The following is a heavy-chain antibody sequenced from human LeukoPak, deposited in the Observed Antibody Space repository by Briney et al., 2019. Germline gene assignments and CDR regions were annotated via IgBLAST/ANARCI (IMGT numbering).Heavy chain of an antibody. J-gene: IGHJ3*02. Sequence: SETLSLTCTVSGGSISSSSYYWGWIRQPPGKGLEWIGCIYYSGSTYYNPSLKSRVTISVDTSKNQFSLQVSSVTAADTAVYYCASVVPAADDAFHIWGQGTMVTVSS. CDR1: GGSISSSSYY. CDR2: IYYSGST. D-gene: IGHD2-2*01. CDR3: ASVVPAADDAFHI. V-gene: IGHV4-39*01.